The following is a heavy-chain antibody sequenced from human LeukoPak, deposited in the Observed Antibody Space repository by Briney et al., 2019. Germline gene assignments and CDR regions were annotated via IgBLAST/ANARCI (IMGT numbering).Heavy chain of an antibody. D-gene: IGHD3-22*01. J-gene: IGHJ4*02. CDR3: ATDSQGYYDSSGYFTFDY. Sequence: GGSLRLSCAASGFTFDDYAMHWVRQAPGKGLEWVSGISWNSGSIGYADSVKGRFTISRDNAKNSLYLQMNSLRAEDTALYYCATDSQGYYDSSGYFTFDYWGQGTLVTVSS. CDR2: ISWNSGSI. V-gene: IGHV3-9*01. CDR1: GFTFDDYA.